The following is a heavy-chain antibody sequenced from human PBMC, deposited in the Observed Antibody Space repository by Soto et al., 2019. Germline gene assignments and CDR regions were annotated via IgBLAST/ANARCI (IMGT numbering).Heavy chain of an antibody. Sequence: SETLSLTCAVSGGSIRSNNRWSWVRQPPGKGLEWIGEIFHSGSTNYNPPLKARVTISVDKSKNQFSLKLSSVTAADTAVYYWARLYSGSYSDYWGQGTLVTVSS. CDR3: ARLYSGSYSDY. J-gene: IGHJ4*02. CDR2: IFHSGST. D-gene: IGHD1-26*01. V-gene: IGHV4-4*02. CDR1: GGSIRSNNR.